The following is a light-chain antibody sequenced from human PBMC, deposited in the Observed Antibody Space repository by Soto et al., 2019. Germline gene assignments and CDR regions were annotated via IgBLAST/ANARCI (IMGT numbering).Light chain of an antibody. V-gene: IGKV3-20*01. CDR1: QSVSNNY. Sequence: EIVLTQSPGTLSLSPGERATLSCRASQSVSNNYLAWYQQKPGQAPRLLIYGASSSATGIPDRFSGSGSGTDFSLTISRLEPEELAVYYGQQYGSSGTIGQGAKVDIK. J-gene: IGKJ1*01. CDR2: GAS. CDR3: QQYGSSGT.